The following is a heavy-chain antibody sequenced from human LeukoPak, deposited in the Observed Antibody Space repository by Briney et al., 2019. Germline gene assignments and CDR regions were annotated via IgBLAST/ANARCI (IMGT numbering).Heavy chain of an antibody. Sequence: PGGSLRLSCAASGFTFSSYWMHWVRQAPGKGLVWVSRINSDGSSTSYADSVKGRFTISRDNAKNSLYLQMNSLRAEDMALYYCAKDIGFWSGYFDYWGQGTLVTVSS. D-gene: IGHD3-3*01. J-gene: IGHJ4*02. V-gene: IGHV3-74*01. CDR1: GFTFSSYW. CDR3: AKDIGFWSGYFDY. CDR2: INSDGSST.